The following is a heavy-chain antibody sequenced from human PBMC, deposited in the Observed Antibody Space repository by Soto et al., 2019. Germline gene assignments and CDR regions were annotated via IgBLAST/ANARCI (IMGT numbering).Heavy chain of an antibody. CDR3: LRDYSRSLYSSGFFDY. CDR1: GGSISSYY. V-gene: IGHV4-59*12. Sequence: SETLSLTCTVSGGSISSYYWSWIRQPPGKGLEWIGYIYYSGSTNYNPSIKSRVTISVDTSKNQFSLKFSSVTAADTAVYFCLRDYSRSLYSSGFFDYWGQGTLVTVSS. D-gene: IGHD6-19*01. J-gene: IGHJ4*02. CDR2: IYYSGST.